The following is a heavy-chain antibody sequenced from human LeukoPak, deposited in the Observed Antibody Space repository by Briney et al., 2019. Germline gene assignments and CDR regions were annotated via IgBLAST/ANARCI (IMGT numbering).Heavy chain of an antibody. V-gene: IGHV1-24*01. CDR3: ATGDSSGYGVIYS. J-gene: IGHJ4*02. CDR2: FDPEDGET. Sequence: ASVKVSCKVSGYTLTELPMHWVRQAPGKGLEWMGGFDPEDGETIYAQKFQGRVTMTEDTSTDTAYMELSSLRSEDTAVYYCATGDSSGYGVIYSWGQGTLVTVSS. D-gene: IGHD3-22*01. CDR1: GYTLTELP.